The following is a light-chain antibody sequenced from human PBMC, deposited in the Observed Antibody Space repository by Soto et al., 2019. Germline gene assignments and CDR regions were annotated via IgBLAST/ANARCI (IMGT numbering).Light chain of an antibody. V-gene: IGKV1-39*01. Sequence: NPSASSLPASMGDRVTFTGHGSQRISSYLDWYQQRPGKAPRLLIHAASSLQGGVPLRFSGSGSGTDFTLTISSLQPDDFAAYYCQQYCNLPWTFGQG. J-gene: IGKJ1*01. CDR2: AAS. CDR3: QQYCNLPWT. CDR1: QRISSY.